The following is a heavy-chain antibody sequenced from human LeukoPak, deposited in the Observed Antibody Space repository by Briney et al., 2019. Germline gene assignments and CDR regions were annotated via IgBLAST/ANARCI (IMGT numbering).Heavy chain of an antibody. CDR2: IYYSGST. V-gene: IGHV4-39*06. J-gene: IGHJ4*02. CDR3: ARESGYYDSSGGWYFDY. CDR1: GGSISSSSYY. Sequence: PSETLSLTCTVSGGSISSSSYYWGWIRQPPGKGLEWIGYIYYSGSTNYNPSLKSRATISVDTSKNQFPLKLSSVTAADTAVYYCARESGYYDSSGGWYFDYWGQGTLVTVSS. D-gene: IGHD3-22*01.